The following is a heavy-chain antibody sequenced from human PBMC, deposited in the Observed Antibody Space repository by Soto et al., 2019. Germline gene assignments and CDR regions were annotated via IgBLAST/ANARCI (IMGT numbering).Heavy chain of an antibody. V-gene: IGHV4-4*02. CDR1: GGFISSTNW. J-gene: IGHJ4*02. CDR2: ISHTGST. Sequence: QVQLRESGPGLVKPSGTLSLTCTVSGGFISSTNWWSWVRQSPGKGLEWIGEISHTGSTNYNPSLKSRVTLSVDKSKNQFSLRLTSVTAADTAVYYGARKEGSGWYNFDYWGQGTLVTVSS. D-gene: IGHD6-19*01. CDR3: ARKEGSGWYNFDY.